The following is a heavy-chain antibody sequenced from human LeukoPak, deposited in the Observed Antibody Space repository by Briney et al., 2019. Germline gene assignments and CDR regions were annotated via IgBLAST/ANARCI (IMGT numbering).Heavy chain of an antibody. CDR2: MNPNNGDT. CDR1: GYTFSSYD. Sequence: ASVKVSCKASGYTFSSYDFNWVRQATGQGLEWMGWMNPNNGDTGYAQKFQGRVTMTSNSSISTVYMELSSLRSEDTAVYYCAGAVRSAGGWFDPWGQGTLVTVSS. J-gene: IGHJ5*02. V-gene: IGHV1-8*01. D-gene: IGHD3-3*01. CDR3: AGAVRSAGGWFDP.